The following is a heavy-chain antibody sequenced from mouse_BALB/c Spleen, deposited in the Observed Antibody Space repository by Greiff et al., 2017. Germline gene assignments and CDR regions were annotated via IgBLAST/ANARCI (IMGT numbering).Heavy chain of an antibody. CDR3: ARCHDGYYAMDY. D-gene: IGHD2-3*01. V-gene: IGHV14-1*02. CDR2: IVPENGNT. CDR1: GFNIKDYY. J-gene: IGHJ4*01. Sequence: VQLQQSGAELVRPGALVKLSCKASGFNIKDYYMHWVKQRPEQGLEWIGWIVPENGNTIYDPKFQGKASITADTSSNTAYLQLSSLTSEDTAVYYCARCHDGYYAMDYWGQGTSVTVSS.